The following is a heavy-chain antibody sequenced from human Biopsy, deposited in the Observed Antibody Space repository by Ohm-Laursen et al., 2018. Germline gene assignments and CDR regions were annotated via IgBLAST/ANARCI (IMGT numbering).Heavy chain of an antibody. D-gene: IGHD3-16*01. J-gene: IGHJ4*02. V-gene: IGHV4-31*03. Sequence: SQTLSLTCSVSGVSINTGGYHLTRVPQHPRTGLGWVGYIHYSGNTLYNPSLKSRLTISVDTSRNQFSLKLTSVTAADTALYYCTRAGGGKIYGLWGQGTLVTVSS. CDR1: GVSINTGGYH. CDR2: IHYSGNT. CDR3: TRAGGGKIYGL.